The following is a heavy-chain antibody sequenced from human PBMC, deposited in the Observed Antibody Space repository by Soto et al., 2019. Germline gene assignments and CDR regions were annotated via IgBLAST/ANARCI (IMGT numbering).Heavy chain of an antibody. CDR2: ISYDGSNK. CDR3: AKEGYSSSWYSFGGGDGRYYYGMDV. CDR1: GFTFSSYG. Sequence: QVQLVESGGGVVQPGRSLRLSCAASGFTFSSYGMHWVRQAPGKGLEWVAVISYDGSNKYYADSVKGRFTISRDNSKNTLYLQMNSLRAEDTAVYYCAKEGYSSSWYSFGGGDGRYYYGMDVWGQGTTVTVSS. J-gene: IGHJ6*02. V-gene: IGHV3-30*18. D-gene: IGHD6-13*01.